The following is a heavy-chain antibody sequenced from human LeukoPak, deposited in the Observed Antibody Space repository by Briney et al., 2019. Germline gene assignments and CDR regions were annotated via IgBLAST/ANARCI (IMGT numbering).Heavy chain of an antibody. CDR1: GGTFSSYA. Sequence: GASVKVSCKASGGTFSSYAISRVRQAPGQGLEWMGGIIPIFGTANYAQKFQGRVTITADESTSTAYMELSSLRSEDTAVYYCARDFEDTAMDDDYWGQGTLVTVSS. CDR3: ARDFEDTAMDDDY. D-gene: IGHD5-18*01. J-gene: IGHJ4*02. CDR2: IIPIFGTA. V-gene: IGHV1-69*13.